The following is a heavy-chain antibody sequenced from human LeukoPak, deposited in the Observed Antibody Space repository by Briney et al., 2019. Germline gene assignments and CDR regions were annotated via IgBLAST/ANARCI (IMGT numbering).Heavy chain of an antibody. V-gene: IGHV4-61*05. CDR3: ARSIFGVAKDAFDI. Sequence: PSETLSLTCTVSGGSISSSNYYWDWIRQPPGKGLEWIGRIYTSGSTNYNPSLKSRVTMSVDTSKNQFSLKLSSVTAADTAVYYCARSIFGVAKDAFDIWGQGTMVTVSS. CDR2: IYTSGST. J-gene: IGHJ3*02. CDR1: GGSISSSNYY. D-gene: IGHD3-3*01.